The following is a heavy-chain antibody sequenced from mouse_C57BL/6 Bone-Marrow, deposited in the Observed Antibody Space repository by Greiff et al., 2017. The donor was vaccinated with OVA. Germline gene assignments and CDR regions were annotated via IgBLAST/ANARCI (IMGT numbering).Heavy chain of an antibody. J-gene: IGHJ1*03. D-gene: IGHD1-1*01. Sequence: QVQLQQPGTELVKPGASVKLSCKASGYTFTSYWMHWVKQRPGQGLEWIGNINPCNGGTNYNEKFKSKATLTVDKSSSTAYMQLSSLTSEDSAVYYCARGDYGSSWYFDVWGTGTTVTVSS. CDR3: ARGDYGSSWYFDV. CDR1: GYTFTSYW. CDR2: INPCNGGT. V-gene: IGHV1-53*01.